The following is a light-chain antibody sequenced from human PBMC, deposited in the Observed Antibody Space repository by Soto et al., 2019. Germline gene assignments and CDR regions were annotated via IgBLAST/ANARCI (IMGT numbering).Light chain of an antibody. V-gene: IGKV3-20*01. CDR2: GAS. J-gene: IGKJ3*01. CDR3: HQHDSSPLFT. Sequence: EIVLTQSPGTLSLSPGERATLSCRASQSVSSSYLAWYQQKPGQAPRLLIYGASSRATGIPARCSGSGSGTDFTLPTSSLQHDEFVVYYCHQHDSSPLFTFGPGTKVDIK. CDR1: QSVSSSY.